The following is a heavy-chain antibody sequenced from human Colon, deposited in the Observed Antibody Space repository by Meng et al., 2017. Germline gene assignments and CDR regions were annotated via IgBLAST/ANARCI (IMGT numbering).Heavy chain of an antibody. CDR1: GDSINSDKW. Sequence: SETLSLTCAVSGDSINSDKWWSWVRQPPGKGLEWVGEIYRSGKTNYAPSLKSRATISIDNSKNQVSLRLSSVTAADAAVYYCARGGAPYGYDIWGRGTRVTVSS. CDR2: IYRSGKT. CDR3: ARGGAPYGYDI. V-gene: IGHV4-4*02. D-gene: IGHD4-17*01. J-gene: IGHJ3*02.